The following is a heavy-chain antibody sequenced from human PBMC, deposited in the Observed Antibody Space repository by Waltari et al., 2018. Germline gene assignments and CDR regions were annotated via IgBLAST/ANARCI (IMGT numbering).Heavy chain of an antibody. CDR1: GYSITSAYW. CDR3: AGHEWGLPGF. J-gene: IGHJ4*01. V-gene: IGHV4-38-2*01. D-gene: IGHD1-26*01. Sequence: QVQLQESGPGLVKPSETLSLTWGVSGYSITSAYWWAWFRQPPGKGLEWIASIHYTGDTQYSPSLKSRVTISADKSKNEVSLRLTSVTAADTAVYYCAGHEWGLPGFWGHGTLVTVSS. CDR2: IHYTGDT.